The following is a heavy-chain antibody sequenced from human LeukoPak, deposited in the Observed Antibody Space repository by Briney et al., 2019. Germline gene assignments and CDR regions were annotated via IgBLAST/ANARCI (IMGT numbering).Heavy chain of an antibody. CDR3: ARVGPGYCSSTSCSYYYYYMDV. Sequence: ASVKVSCKASGYTFTSYDINWVRQATGQGLEWMGWMNPNSGNTGYAQKFQGRVTMTRNTSISTAYMELSSLRSEDTAVYYCARVGPGYCSSTSCSYYYYYMDVWGKGTTVTVSS. J-gene: IGHJ6*03. D-gene: IGHD2-2*01. CDR2: MNPNSGNT. V-gene: IGHV1-8*01. CDR1: GYTFTSYD.